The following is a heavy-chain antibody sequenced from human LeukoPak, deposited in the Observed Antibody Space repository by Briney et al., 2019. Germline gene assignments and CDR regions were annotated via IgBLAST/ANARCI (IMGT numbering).Heavy chain of an antibody. CDR1: GYTLTELS. CDR3: ATAHSPPAAGTLFYYYYYGMDV. V-gene: IGHV1-24*01. D-gene: IGHD6-13*01. CDR2: FDPEDGET. J-gene: IGHJ6*02. Sequence: ASVKVSCKVSGYTLTELSMHWVRQAPGKGLEWMGGFDPEDGETIYAQKFQGRVTMTEDTSTDTAYMELSSLRSEDTAVYYCATAHSPPAAGTLFYYYYYGMDVWGQGTTVTVSS.